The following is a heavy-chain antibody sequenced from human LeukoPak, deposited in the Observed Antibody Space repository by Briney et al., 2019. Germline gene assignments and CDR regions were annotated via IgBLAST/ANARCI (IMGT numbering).Heavy chain of an antibody. D-gene: IGHD3-3*01. Sequence: GGSLRLSCTASGFAFSNYGMSWVRQAPGKGLEWVSGINWNGRSTGYADSVKGRFTISRDNAKNSLYLQMNSLRAEDTAFYYCARGGITIFGGIIYQDYWGQGTLVTVSS. J-gene: IGHJ4*02. V-gene: IGHV3-20*04. CDR2: INWNGRST. CDR1: GFAFSNYG. CDR3: ARGGITIFGGIIYQDY.